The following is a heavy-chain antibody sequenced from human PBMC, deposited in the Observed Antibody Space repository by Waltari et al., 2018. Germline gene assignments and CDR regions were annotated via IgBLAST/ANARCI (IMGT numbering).Heavy chain of an antibody. CDR2: IRYDSSMV. CDR3: AKGGIVGTVGPYYVDM. J-gene: IGHJ6*03. V-gene: IGHV3-30*02. D-gene: IGHD2-21*01. CDR1: GFQFAAYS. Sequence: QGQLVESGGGVFQPGGSLPLSCEPSGFQFAAYSMHWVRQAPGKGLEWLAFIRYDSSMVYNADSIAGRFSISRDDAQRTVQLRLTSLRGDDTAVYYCAKGGIVGTVGPYYVDMWGRGTSVTVS.